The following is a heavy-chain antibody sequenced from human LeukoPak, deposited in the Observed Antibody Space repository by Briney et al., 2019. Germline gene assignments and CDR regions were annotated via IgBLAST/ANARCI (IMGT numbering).Heavy chain of an antibody. CDR1: GFAFSSYA. V-gene: IGHV3-23*01. CDR3: ARDMITFGGVIVPFDY. J-gene: IGHJ4*02. CDR2: ISGSGGST. D-gene: IGHD3-16*02. Sequence: GGSLRLSCAASGFAFSSYAMSWVRQAPGKGLEWVSAISGSGGSTYYADSVKGRFTISRDNSKNTLYLQMNSLRAEDTAVYYCARDMITFGGVIVPFDYWGQGTLVTVSS.